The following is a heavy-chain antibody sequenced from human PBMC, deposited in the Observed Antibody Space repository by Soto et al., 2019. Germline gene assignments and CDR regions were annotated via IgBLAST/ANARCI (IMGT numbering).Heavy chain of an antibody. CDR3: ARDRGEAYYYYGMDV. Sequence: GGSLRLSCATSGFMFSTYVMNWVRQAPGKGLEWVSSISSSSSYIYYADSVKGRFTISRDNAKNSLYLQMNSLRAEDTAVYYCARDRGEAYYYYGMDVWGQGTTVTVSS. V-gene: IGHV3-21*01. J-gene: IGHJ6*02. CDR2: ISSSSSYI. CDR1: GFMFSTYV.